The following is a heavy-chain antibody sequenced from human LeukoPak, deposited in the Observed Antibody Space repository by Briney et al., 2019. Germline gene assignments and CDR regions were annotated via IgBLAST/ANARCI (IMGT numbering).Heavy chain of an antibody. V-gene: IGHV4-4*02. J-gene: IGHJ4*02. CDR1: GGSISSSNW. D-gene: IGHD3-10*01. Sequence: SETQSLTCAVSGGSISSSNWWSWVRQPPGKGLEWIGEIYHSGSTNYNPSLKSRVTISVDKSKNQFSLKLNSVTAADTAVYYCARDRYGSGTAFDYWGQGTPVTVSS. CDR3: ARDRYGSGTAFDY. CDR2: IYHSGST.